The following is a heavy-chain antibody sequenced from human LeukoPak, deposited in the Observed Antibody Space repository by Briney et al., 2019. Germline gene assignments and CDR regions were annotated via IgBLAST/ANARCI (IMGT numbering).Heavy chain of an antibody. Sequence: SETLSLTCTVSGGSISSYYWSWIRQPAGKGLEWIGYIYYSGSTNYNPSLKSRVTISVDTSKNQFSLKLSSVTAADTAVYYCARVPSGDSSGYYFEYWGRGTLVTVSS. D-gene: IGHD3-22*01. CDR3: ARVPSGDSSGYYFEY. J-gene: IGHJ4*02. CDR2: IYYSGST. V-gene: IGHV4-59*12. CDR1: GGSISSYY.